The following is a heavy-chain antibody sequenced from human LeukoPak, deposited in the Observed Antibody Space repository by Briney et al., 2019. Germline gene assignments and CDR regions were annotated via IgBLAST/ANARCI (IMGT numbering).Heavy chain of an antibody. CDR2: IKQDGSEK. V-gene: IGHV3-7*01. D-gene: IGHD2-2*03. CDR3: ARGGYCSSTGCYSYYYYYMDV. CDR1: GFTFSSYW. Sequence: GGSLRLSCAASGFTFSSYWMSWVRQAPGKGLEWVANIKQDGSEKYYVDSVKGRFTISRDNAKNSLYLQMNSLRAEDTAVYYCARGGYCSSTGCYSYYYYYMDVWGKGTTVTISS. J-gene: IGHJ6*03.